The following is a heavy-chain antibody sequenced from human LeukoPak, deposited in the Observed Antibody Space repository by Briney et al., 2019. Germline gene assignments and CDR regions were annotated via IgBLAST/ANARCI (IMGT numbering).Heavy chain of an antibody. Sequence: SETLSLTCIVSGGSISSGSYYWGWIRQPPGKGLEWIGSIYYSGSTYYNPSLKSRVTISVDTSKNQFSLKLSSVTAADTAVYYCARHSRVFDYWGQGTLVTVSS. CDR2: IYYSGST. J-gene: IGHJ4*02. V-gene: IGHV4-39*01. CDR1: GGSISSGSYY. CDR3: ARHSRVFDY. D-gene: IGHD2/OR15-2a*01.